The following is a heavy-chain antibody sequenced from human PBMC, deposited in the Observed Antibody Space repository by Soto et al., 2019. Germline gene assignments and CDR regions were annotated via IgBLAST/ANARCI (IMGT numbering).Heavy chain of an antibody. CDR2: IYYSGST. Sequence: SETLSLTCTVSGGSISSYYWSWIRQPPGKGLEWIGYIYYSGSTNYNPSLKSRVTISVDTSKNQFSLKLSSVTAADTAVYYCARDSGVVVPGSFDYWGQGTLVTVSS. V-gene: IGHV4-59*01. CDR3: ARDSGVVVPGSFDY. CDR1: GGSISSYY. J-gene: IGHJ4*02. D-gene: IGHD2-2*01.